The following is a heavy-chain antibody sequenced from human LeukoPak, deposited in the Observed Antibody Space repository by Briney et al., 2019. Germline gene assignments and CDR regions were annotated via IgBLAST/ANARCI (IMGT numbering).Heavy chain of an antibody. Sequence: SETLSLTCTVSGGSISSSSYYWGWIRQPPGKGLEWIGSIYYSGSTYYNPSLKSRVTISVDTSKNQFSLKLSSVTAADTAVYYCARDVAADWFDPWGQGTLVTVSS. D-gene: IGHD6-13*01. CDR1: GGSISSSSYY. CDR3: ARDVAADWFDP. V-gene: IGHV4-39*07. J-gene: IGHJ5*02. CDR2: IYYSGST.